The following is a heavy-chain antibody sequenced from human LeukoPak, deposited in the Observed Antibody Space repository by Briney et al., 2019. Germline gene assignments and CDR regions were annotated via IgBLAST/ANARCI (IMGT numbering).Heavy chain of an antibody. D-gene: IGHD1-14*01. CDR3: ARGQGSGTLYYYYYMDV. V-gene: IGHV1-2*02. CDR1: GYTFTGYY. J-gene: IGHJ6*03. CDR2: INPNSGGT. Sequence: ASVKVSCKASGYTFTGYYMHWVRQAPGQGLEWMGWINPNSGGTNYAQKFQGRVTMTRDTSISTAYMELSRLRSDDTAVYYCARGQGSGTLYYYYYMDVWGKGTTVTISS.